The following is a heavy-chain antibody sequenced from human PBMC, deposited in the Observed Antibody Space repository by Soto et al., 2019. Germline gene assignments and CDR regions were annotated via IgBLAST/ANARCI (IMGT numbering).Heavy chain of an antibody. Sequence: SETLSLTCTVSGGSISSSNYYWGWIRQPPGKGLEWIGSIYYSGSTYYNPSLKCPITRDVDTSKNQFSLKLSSVTAADTAFYYSARHPSNYVFVYWGQGTLVTVSS. CDR3: ARHPSNYVFVY. CDR2: IYYSGST. V-gene: IGHV4-39*01. J-gene: IGHJ4*02. CDR1: GGSISSSNYY. D-gene: IGHD4-4*01.